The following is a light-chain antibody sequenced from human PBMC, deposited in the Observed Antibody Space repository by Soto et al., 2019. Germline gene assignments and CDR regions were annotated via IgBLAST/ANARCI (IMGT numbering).Light chain of an antibody. J-gene: IGLJ1*01. CDR3: SSYTPSRNTYV. Sequence: QSVLTQPASVSGSPGQSITISCIGTSSDFGSYNYVSWYQHHPGKAPKLVISEVSNRCSGGSYRFSGSKSGNTASLTISGLQAEDAADYYCSSYTPSRNTYVSGTGTQLTVL. V-gene: IGLV2-14*01. CDR2: EVS. CDR1: SSDFGSYNY.